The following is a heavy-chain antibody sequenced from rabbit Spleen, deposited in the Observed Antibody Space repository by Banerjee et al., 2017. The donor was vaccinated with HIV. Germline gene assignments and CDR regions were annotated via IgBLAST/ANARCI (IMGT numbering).Heavy chain of an antibody. CDR1: GFSFSGSYY. J-gene: IGHJ6*01. CDR3: ARDTSTSFSSYGMDL. D-gene: IGHD1-1*01. V-gene: IGHV1S45*01. CDR2: IYIGSSGST. Sequence: QEQLEESGGDLVQPEGSLTLTCTASGFSFSGSYYMCWVRQAPGKGLEWIGCIYIGSSGSTYYASWAKGRFTIPKTSSTTVTLQVTSLTAADTATYFCARDTSTSFSSYGMDLWGPGTLVTVS.